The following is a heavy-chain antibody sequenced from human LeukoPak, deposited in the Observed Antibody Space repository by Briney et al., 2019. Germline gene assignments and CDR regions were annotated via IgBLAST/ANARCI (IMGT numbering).Heavy chain of an antibody. CDR1: GFTFSSYE. CDR3: ARLGSYYDSRGAFDI. J-gene: IGHJ3*02. Sequence: GGSLRLSCAASGFTFSSYEMNWVRQVPGEGLDWVSYISSSGSTIYYADSVKGRFTISRDNAKNSLYLQMNSLRAEDTAVYYCARLGSYYDSRGAFDIRGQGTMVPVSS. V-gene: IGHV3-48*03. CDR2: ISSSGSTI. D-gene: IGHD3-22*01.